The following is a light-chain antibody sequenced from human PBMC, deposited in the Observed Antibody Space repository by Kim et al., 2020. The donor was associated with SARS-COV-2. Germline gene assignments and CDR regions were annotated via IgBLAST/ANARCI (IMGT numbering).Light chain of an antibody. Sequence: PGDRATRSCRASQSVSSSYVAWYQQKPGQAPRLLIYGASSRATGIPDRFSGSGSGTDFTLTISRLEPEDFAVYYCQQYGSSPPMYTFGQGTKLEI. V-gene: IGKV3-20*01. CDR3: QQYGSSPPMYT. CDR1: QSVSSSY. J-gene: IGKJ2*01. CDR2: GAS.